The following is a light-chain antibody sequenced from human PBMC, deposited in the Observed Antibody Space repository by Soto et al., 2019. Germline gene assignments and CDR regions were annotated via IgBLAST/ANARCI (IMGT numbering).Light chain of an antibody. J-gene: IGLJ1*01. CDR3: SSYPSSSTYV. CDR1: SSDVGGYNY. Sequence: QSALTQPSSVSGSPGQSITISCTGTSSDVGGYNYVSWYQQHPGKAPKFMIYDVSNRPSGVSNRFSGSKSGNTASLTISGLQAEDEADYSCSSYPSSSTYVFGTGTKLTVL. V-gene: IGLV2-14*01. CDR2: DVS.